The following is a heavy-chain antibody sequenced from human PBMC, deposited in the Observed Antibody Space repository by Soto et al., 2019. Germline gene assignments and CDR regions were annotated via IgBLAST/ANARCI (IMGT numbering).Heavy chain of an antibody. J-gene: IGHJ2*01. Sequence: GGSLRLSCAASGFTFSSYAMSWVRQAPGKGLEWVAVISYDGSNKYYADSVKGRFTISRDNSKNTLYLQMNSLRAEDTAVYYCAKSTMTTVTKAPLIDLWGRGTLVTVSS. CDR2: ISYDGSNK. CDR1: GFTFSSYA. CDR3: AKSTMTTVTKAPLIDL. V-gene: IGHV3-30*18. D-gene: IGHD4-17*01.